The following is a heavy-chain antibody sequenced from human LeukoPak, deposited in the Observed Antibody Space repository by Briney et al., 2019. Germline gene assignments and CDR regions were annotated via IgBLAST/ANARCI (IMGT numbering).Heavy chain of an antibody. CDR3: ASIRGTFGY. CDR1: GFTFNDHF. CDR2: TRNKANSYIT. D-gene: IGHD1-26*01. V-gene: IGHV3-72*01. J-gene: IGHJ4*02. Sequence: GGSLRLSCAASGFTFNDHFLDWVRQAPGKGLEWVGRTRNKANSYITEYAASVKGRFTISRDDSKNSLYLQMSSLKTDDTAMYYCASIRGTFGYWGQGTLVTAS.